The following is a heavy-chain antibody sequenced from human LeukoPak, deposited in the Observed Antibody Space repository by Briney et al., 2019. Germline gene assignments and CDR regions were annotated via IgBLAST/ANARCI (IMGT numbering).Heavy chain of an antibody. D-gene: IGHD3-22*01. V-gene: IGHV3-48*01. CDR3: AKARGSDSRYYFDY. J-gene: IGHJ4*02. CDR2: ISSSSSTI. CDR1: GFTFSSYS. Sequence: PGGSLRLSCAASGFTFSSYSMNWVRQAPGKGLEWVSYISSSSSTIYYADSVKGRFTISRDNSKNTLYLQINSLRAEDTAVYYCAKARGSDSRYYFDYWGQGTLVTVSS.